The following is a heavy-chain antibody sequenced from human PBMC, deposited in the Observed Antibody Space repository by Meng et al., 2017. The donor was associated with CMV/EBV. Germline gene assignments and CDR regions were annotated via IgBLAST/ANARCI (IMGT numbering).Heavy chain of an antibody. J-gene: IGHJ4*02. Sequence: GGSLRLSCAASGFTFSSYGMHWARQAPGKGLEWVAFIRYDGSNKYYADSVKGRFTISRDNSKNTLYLQMNSLRAEDTAVYYCARSIVVVPAAIKPLPDYWGQGTLVTVSS. CDR1: GFTFSSYG. CDR3: ARSIVVVPAAIKPLPDY. V-gene: IGHV3-30*02. D-gene: IGHD2-2*02. CDR2: IRYDGSNK.